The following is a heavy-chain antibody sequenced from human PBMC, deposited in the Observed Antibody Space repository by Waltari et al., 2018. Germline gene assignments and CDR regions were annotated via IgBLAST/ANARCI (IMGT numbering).Heavy chain of an antibody. CDR1: GGSISSSSYY. J-gene: IGHJ3*02. CDR2: IYYSGST. V-gene: IGHV4-39*07. D-gene: IGHD1-26*01. Sequence: QLQLQESGPGLVKPSETLSLTCTVSGGSISSSSYYWGWIRQPPGKGLEWIGSIYYSGSTYYNPSLKSRVTISVDTSKNQFSLKLSSVTAADTAVYYCARVGGSYSLFDAFDIWGQGTMVTVSS. CDR3: ARVGGSYSLFDAFDI.